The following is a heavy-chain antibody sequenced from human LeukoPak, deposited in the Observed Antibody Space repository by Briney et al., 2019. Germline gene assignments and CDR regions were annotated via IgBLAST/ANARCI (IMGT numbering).Heavy chain of an antibody. CDR2: INAGNGNT. D-gene: IGHD3-22*01. J-gene: IGHJ4*02. CDR1: GYTFTSYA. V-gene: IGHV1-3*01. Sequence: ASVKVSCKASGYTFTSYAMHWVRQAPGQRLEWMGWINAGNGNTKYSQKFQGRVTMTRDTSTSTVYMELSSLRSEDTAVYYCASVLDYYDSSGPYFDYWGQGTLVTVSS. CDR3: ASVLDYYDSSGPYFDY.